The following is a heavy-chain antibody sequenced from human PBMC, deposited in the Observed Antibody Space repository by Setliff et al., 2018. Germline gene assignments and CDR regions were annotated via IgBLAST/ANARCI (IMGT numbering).Heavy chain of an antibody. CDR1: GGSISNYY. J-gene: IGHJ3*02. Sequence: LSLTCTVSGGSISNYYWSWIRQPAGKGLEWIGRIYTSGSTNYNPSLKSRVTMSVDTSKNQFSLKLSSVTAADTAVYYCARKGISALSGAFDMWGQGTRVTVSS. V-gene: IGHV4-4*07. CDR3: ARKGISALSGAFDM. CDR2: IYTSGST. D-gene: IGHD2-15*01.